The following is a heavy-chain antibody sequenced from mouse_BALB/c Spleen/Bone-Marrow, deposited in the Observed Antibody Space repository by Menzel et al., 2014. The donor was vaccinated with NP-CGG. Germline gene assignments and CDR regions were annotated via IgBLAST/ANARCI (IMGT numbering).Heavy chain of an antibody. V-gene: IGHV1S81*02. CDR3: TRLPH. J-gene: IGHJ4*01. D-gene: IGHD5-1*01. CDR2: INPSNGGT. Sequence: VQLQQSGAELVKPGASVKLSCKASGYTFTSYYMYWVKQRPGQGLEWIGEINPSNGGTNFNEKFKSRATLTVDKSSSTAYMQPSSLTSVDSAVYYCTRLPHWGQGTSVTVSS. CDR1: GYTFTSYY.